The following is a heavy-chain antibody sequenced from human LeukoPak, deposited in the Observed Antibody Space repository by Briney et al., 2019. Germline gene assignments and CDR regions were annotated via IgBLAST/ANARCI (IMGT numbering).Heavy chain of an antibody. D-gene: IGHD6-13*01. Sequence: GGSLRLSCAASGFTFSSHSMNWVRQAPGKGLEWVSSISSSSSYRYYADSVKGRFTISRDNAKNSLYLQMNSLRAEDTAVYYCARVAAAGTLDYWGQGTLVTVSS. V-gene: IGHV3-21*01. CDR3: ARVAAAGTLDY. J-gene: IGHJ4*02. CDR2: ISSSSSYR. CDR1: GFTFSSHS.